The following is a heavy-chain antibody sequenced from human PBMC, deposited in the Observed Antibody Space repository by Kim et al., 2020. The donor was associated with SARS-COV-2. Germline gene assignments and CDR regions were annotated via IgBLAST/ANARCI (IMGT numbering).Heavy chain of an antibody. CDR1: GFTFNNYA. J-gene: IGHJ2*01. CDR3: TRGGWELLSWYFDV. CDR2: IKTGSSYI. D-gene: IGHD1-26*01. Sequence: GGSLRLSCAASGFTFNNYAMNWVRQAPGKGLEWVSSIKTGSSYIYYAESVKGRFTITRDNAKNSLYLQMNSLRAEDTAVYYCTRGGWELLSWYFDVWGRG. V-gene: IGHV3-21*01.